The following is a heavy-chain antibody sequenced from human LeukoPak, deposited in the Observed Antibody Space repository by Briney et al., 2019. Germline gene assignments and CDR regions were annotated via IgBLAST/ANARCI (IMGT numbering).Heavy chain of an antibody. CDR1: GFTFSTYR. J-gene: IGHJ4*02. V-gene: IGHV3-7*03. CDR3: AKVDDTLTGPMSLFDY. D-gene: IGHD3-9*01. Sequence: GGSLRLSCAASGFTFSTYRMTWVRQVPGKGLECVANIKEDGSEIYYVDAVKGRFSISRDNSKNTLYLQMSSLRAEDTAVYYCAKVDDTLTGPMSLFDYWGQGTLVTVSS. CDR2: IKEDGSEI.